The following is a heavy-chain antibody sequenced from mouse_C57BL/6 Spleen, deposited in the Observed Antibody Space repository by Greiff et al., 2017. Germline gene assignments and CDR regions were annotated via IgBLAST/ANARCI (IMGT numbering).Heavy chain of an antibody. D-gene: IGHD2-9*01. J-gene: IGHJ4*01. CDR3: ARSEAYYGYHYAMDY. CDR2: INPNYGTT. Sequence: VQLKESGPELVKPGASVKISCKASGYSFTDYNMNWVKQSNGKSLEWIGVINPNYGTTSYNQKFKGKATLTVDQSSSTAYMQLNSLTSEDSAVYYCARSEAYYGYHYAMDYWGQGTSVTVSS. CDR1: GYSFTDYN. V-gene: IGHV1-39*01.